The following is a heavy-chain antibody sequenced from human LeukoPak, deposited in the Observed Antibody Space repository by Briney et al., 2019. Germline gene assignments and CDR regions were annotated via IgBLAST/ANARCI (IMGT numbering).Heavy chain of an antibody. CDR1: GFTFSDYW. J-gene: IGHJ1*01. V-gene: IGHV3-7*01. D-gene: IGHD4-17*01. Sequence: PGGSLRLSCAVSGFTFSDYWMSWVRQAPGKGLEWVANIKQDGSEKYFVKSVEGRFTISRDNAENSLYLQMNSLRAEDTAVYYCATCYKDDYGYFQHWGQGTLVTVSS. CDR2: IKQDGSEK. CDR3: ATCYKDDYGYFQH.